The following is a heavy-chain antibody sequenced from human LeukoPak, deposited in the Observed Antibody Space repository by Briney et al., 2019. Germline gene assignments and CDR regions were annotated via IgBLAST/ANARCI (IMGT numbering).Heavy chain of an antibody. D-gene: IGHD4-17*01. V-gene: IGHV3-30*19. CDR3: ARETGSAIGSTDFDY. CDR2: MSYDGSNK. CDR1: GLTFRSYA. J-gene: IGHJ4*02. Sequence: AGGSLRLSCAASGLTFRSYAMHWVRQAPGKGLEWVAVMSYDGSNKYYADSVKGRFTISRDNSRNTLFLQMNSLRVEDTAVYYCARETGSAIGSTDFDYWGQGTLVTVSS.